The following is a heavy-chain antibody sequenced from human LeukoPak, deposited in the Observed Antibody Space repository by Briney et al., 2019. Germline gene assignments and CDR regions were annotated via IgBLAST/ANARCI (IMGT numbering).Heavy chain of an antibody. V-gene: IGHV4-39*07. CDR3: ARRPQGATENNAFDI. D-gene: IGHD1-26*01. CDR2: IYYSGST. CDR1: GGSISSSSYY. J-gene: IGHJ3*02. Sequence: NPSETLSLTCTVSGGSISSSSYYWGWIRQPPGKGLEWIGSIYYSGSTYYNPSLKSRVTISVDRSKNQFSLKLSSVTAADTAVYYCARRPQGATENNAFDIWGQGTMVTVSS.